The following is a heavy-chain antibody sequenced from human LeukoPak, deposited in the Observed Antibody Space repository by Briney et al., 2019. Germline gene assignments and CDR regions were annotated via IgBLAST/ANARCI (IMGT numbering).Heavy chain of an antibody. V-gene: IGHV3-23*01. D-gene: IGHD2-21*01. Sequence: GGSLRLSCEGSGFTFTNYAMSWVRQAPGKGPEWVSGISASGGRTHYADSVKGRFIISRDSSKNTVSLQMNNLRVEDTALYYCAKDPNGDWVGCFDMWGQGTMVTVSS. CDR1: GFTFTNYA. J-gene: IGHJ3*02. CDR2: ISASGGRT. CDR3: AKDPNGDWVGCFDM.